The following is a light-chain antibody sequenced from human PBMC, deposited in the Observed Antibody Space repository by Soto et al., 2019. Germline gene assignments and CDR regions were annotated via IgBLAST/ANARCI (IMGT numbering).Light chain of an antibody. CDR1: QSVSSN. V-gene: IGKV3-11*01. CDR2: DAS. J-gene: IGKJ5*01. Sequence: ERVMTQSPATLSVSPGERATLSCRASQSVSSNLAWYQQKPGQAPRLLIYDASNRATGVPARFSGSGSGTDFTLTISSLEPEDFAVYYCQQRYRWPPITFGQGTRLEIK. CDR3: QQRYRWPPIT.